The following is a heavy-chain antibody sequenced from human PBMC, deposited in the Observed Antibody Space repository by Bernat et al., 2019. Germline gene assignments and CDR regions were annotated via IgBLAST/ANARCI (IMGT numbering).Heavy chain of an antibody. D-gene: IGHD6-19*01. CDR3: ARALAAVAGAFDY. J-gene: IGHJ4*03. CDR2: ISYDGSNK. Sequence: QVQLVESGGGVVQPGRSLRLSCAASGFTFSSYAMHWVRQAPGKGLEWVAVISYDGSNKYYADSVKGRFTISRDNSRNTLYLEMNSLRPEDTAVYYCARALAAVAGAFDYWGQGTMVTVSS. V-gene: IGHV3-30-3*01. CDR1: GFTFSSYA.